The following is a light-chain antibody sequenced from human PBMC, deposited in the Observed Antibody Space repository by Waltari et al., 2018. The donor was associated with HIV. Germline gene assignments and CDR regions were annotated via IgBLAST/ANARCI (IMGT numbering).Light chain of an antibody. CDR1: SSDSDVSYY. J-gene: IGLJ2*01. V-gene: IGLV2-11*01. CDR2: DVT. CDR3: CSYAGSKTHNVA. Sequence: QSALTQPRSVSGSPGQSVTISCSGTSSDSDVSYYVPWYQQHPGKAPQIIIYDVTKRPSGVPDRFSGSKSGNTASLTISGLQAEDEADYYCCSYAGSKTHNVAFGGGTRLTVL.